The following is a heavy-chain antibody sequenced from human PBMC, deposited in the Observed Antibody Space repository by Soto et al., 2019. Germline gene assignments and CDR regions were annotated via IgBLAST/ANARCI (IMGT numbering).Heavy chain of an antibody. Sequence: EASVKVSCKASGYTFTSYDIYWVRQATGQGLEWMGWMNPNTGNSGYAQKFQGRVTMTSDTSISTAHMELSSLRSGDTAVYYCARRAETNGWNGFGADKYYFDFWGQGTLVTVSS. V-gene: IGHV1-8*01. CDR3: ARRAETNGWNGFGADKYYFDF. CDR2: MNPNTGNS. D-gene: IGHD1-1*01. CDR1: GYTFTSYD. J-gene: IGHJ4*02.